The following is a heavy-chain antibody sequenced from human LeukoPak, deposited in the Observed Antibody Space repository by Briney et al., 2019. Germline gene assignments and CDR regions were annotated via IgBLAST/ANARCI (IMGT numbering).Heavy chain of an antibody. CDR2: IYYSGSS. D-gene: IGHD5-18*01. CDR3: RGYTSGYLGGDY. V-gene: IGHV4-39*01. J-gene: IGHJ4*02. Sequence: SGTLSLTCTVSGGSISSSNYYWGWVRQPPGKGLEWIGSIYYSGSSYYNPSLKSRVTISVDTSKNRFSLKLSSVTAADTAVYYCRGYTSGYLGGDYWGQGALVTVSS. CDR1: GGSISSSNYY.